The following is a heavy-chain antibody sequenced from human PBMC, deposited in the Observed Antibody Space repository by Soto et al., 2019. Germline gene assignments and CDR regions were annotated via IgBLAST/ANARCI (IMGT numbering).Heavy chain of an antibody. CDR2: INPNNGGT. CDR3: ATSPASIEVAGATEYSFDY. J-gene: IGHJ4*02. Sequence: ASVKVSCKASGYIFTGYYMHWVRQAPGQGLEWMGWINPNNGGTKYAQKFQGWVTMTRDTSISTAYMELSRLTSDDTAVYYCATSPASIEVAGATEYSFDYWGQGTLVTVSS. V-gene: IGHV1-2*04. D-gene: IGHD6-19*01. CDR1: GYIFTGYY.